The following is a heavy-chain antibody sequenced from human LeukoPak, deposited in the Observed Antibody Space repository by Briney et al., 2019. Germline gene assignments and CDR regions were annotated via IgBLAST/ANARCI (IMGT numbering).Heavy chain of an antibody. J-gene: IGHJ4*02. CDR1: GFTFSSYA. Sequence: GGSLRLSCAASGFTFSSYAMSWVRPAPGKGLEWVSAISDSGDSTYYADSVKGRFTISRENSKTTLYLQMNSLRAEDTAVYYCAKDLTVTATDYFDYWGQGTLVTVSS. D-gene: IGHD2-21*02. CDR2: ISDSGDST. CDR3: AKDLTVTATDYFDY. V-gene: IGHV3-23*01.